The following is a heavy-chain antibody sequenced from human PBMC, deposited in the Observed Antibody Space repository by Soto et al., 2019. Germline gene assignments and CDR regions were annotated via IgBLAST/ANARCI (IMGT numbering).Heavy chain of an antibody. CDR3: AKEHRYCSGGSCWTYYFDY. V-gene: IGHV3-30*18. Sequence: GGSLRLSCAASGFTFSSYVMHWVRQAPGKGLEWVAVISYDGSNKYYADSVKGRFTISRDNSKNTLYLQMNSLRAEDTAVYYCAKEHRYCSGGSCWTYYFDYWGHGTL. CDR1: GFTFSSYV. J-gene: IGHJ4*01. CDR2: ISYDGSNK. D-gene: IGHD2-15*01.